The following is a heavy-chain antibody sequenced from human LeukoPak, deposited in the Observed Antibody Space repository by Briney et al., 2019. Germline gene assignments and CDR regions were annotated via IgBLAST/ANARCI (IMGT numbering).Heavy chain of an antibody. CDR2: IYYSGST. Sequence: SETLSLTCTVSGGSISSYYWSWIRQHPGKGLEWIGYIYYSGSTYYNPSLKSRVTISVDTSKNQFSLKLSSVTAADTAVYYCARGPSREGFDYWGRGTLVTVSS. CDR3: ARGPSREGFDY. J-gene: IGHJ4*02. D-gene: IGHD1-26*01. CDR1: GGSISSYY. V-gene: IGHV4-59*06.